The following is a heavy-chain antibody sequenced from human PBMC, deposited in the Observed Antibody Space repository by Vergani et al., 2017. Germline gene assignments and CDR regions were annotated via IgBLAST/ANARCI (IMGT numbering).Heavy chain of an antibody. CDR1: GFTFSSYS. J-gene: IGHJ3*02. Sequence: EVQLVESGGGLVKPGGSLRLSCAASGFTFSSYSMNWVRQAPGKGLEWVSSISSSSSYIYYADSVKGRFTISRDNAKNSLYLQMNSLRAEDTAVYYCAKPLGFGGVIVLDAFDIWGQGTMVTVSS. V-gene: IGHV3-21*04. CDR2: ISSSSSYI. D-gene: IGHD3-16*02. CDR3: AKPLGFGGVIVLDAFDI.